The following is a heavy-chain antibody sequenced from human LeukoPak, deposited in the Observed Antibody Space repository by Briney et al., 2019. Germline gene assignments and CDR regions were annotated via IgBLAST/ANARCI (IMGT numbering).Heavy chain of an antibody. CDR2: ISSSGSTI. D-gene: IGHD6-25*01. Sequence: PGGSLRLSCAASGFTFSSYEMNWVRQAPGKGLEWVSYISSSGSTIYYADSVKGRFTISRDNAKNSLYLQMNSLRAEDTAVYYCATQRRGYSWFDPWGQGTLVTVSS. V-gene: IGHV3-48*03. CDR3: ATQRRGYSWFDP. J-gene: IGHJ5*02. CDR1: GFTFSSYE.